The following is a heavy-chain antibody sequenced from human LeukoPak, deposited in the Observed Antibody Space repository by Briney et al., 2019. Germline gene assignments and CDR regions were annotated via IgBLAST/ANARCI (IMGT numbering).Heavy chain of an antibody. CDR3: ARAPTYYDYVWGSYRPQTYFDY. V-gene: IGHV3-30*03. CDR1: GFTFSNYG. J-gene: IGHJ4*02. D-gene: IGHD3-16*02. CDR2: ISYDGNNK. Sequence: GGSLRLSCAASGFTFSNYGMHWVRQAPGKGLEWVAVISYDGNNKYSADSVKGRFTISRDNSKNTLYLQMNSLRAEDTAVYYCARAPTYYDYVWGSYRPQTYFDYWGQGTLVTVSS.